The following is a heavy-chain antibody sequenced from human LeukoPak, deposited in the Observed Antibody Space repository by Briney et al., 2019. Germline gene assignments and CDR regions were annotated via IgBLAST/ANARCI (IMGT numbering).Heavy chain of an antibody. V-gene: IGHV1-18*01. CDR2: ISAYNGNT. CDR1: GYTLTSYG. J-gene: IGHJ6*02. D-gene: IGHD6-19*01. Sequence: ASVKVSCKASGYTLTSYGISWVRQAPGQGLEWMGWISAYNGNTNYAQKLQGRVTMTTDTSTSTAYMELRSLRSDDTAVYYCARDQPPSSSYYGMDVWGQGTTVTVSS. CDR3: ARDQPPSSSYYGMDV.